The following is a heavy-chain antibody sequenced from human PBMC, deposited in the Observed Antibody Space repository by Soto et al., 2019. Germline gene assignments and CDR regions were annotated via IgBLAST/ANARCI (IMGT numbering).Heavy chain of an antibody. CDR2: ISYDGNNK. CDR1: GFSLSNNG. V-gene: IGHV3-30*03. CDR3: APMGV. J-gene: IGHJ6*02. Sequence: PGGSLRLSCAASGFSLSNNGMHWVRQAPGKGLEWVAVISYDGNNKYYADSVKGRFTISGDNSKNTLYLQMSSLRADDTAVYYCAPMGVWGQGTTVTVSS.